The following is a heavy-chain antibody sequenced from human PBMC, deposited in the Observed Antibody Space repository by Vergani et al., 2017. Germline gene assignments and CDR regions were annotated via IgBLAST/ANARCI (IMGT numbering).Heavy chain of an antibody. J-gene: IGHJ3*02. D-gene: IGHD2-2*02. V-gene: IGHV4-59*08. CDR1: GGSISSYY. CDR2: IYYSGST. CDR3: VLQGYCXSTSCYTANDAFDI. Sequence: QVQLQESGPGLVKPSETLSLTCTVSGGSISSYYWSWFRQPPGKGLEWIGYIYYSGSTNYNPSLKSRVTISVDTSKNQFSLKLSSVTAADTAVYYCVLQGYCXSTSCYTANDAFDIWGQGTMVTVSS.